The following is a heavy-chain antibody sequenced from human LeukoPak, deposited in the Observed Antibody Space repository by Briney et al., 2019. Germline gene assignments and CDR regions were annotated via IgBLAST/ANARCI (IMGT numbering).Heavy chain of an antibody. V-gene: IGHV4-4*02. J-gene: IGHJ4*02. CDR1: GDSINSLDL. D-gene: IGHD3-22*01. Sequence: SETLSLTCTVPGDSINSLDLWSWVRQPPGKGLEWIGEMYLSGTTHSNPSVKSRVTISIDRSKNQFFLNLSSVTAADTAVYYCAGLVGRYSSGLYYYYFDYWGQGTLVTVSS. CDR2: MYLSGTT. CDR3: AGLVGRYSSGLYYYYFDY.